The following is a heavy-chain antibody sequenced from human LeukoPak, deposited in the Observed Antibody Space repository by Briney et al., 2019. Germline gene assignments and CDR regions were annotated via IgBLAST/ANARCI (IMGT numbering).Heavy chain of an antibody. J-gene: IGHJ6*03. CDR1: GFTFDDYG. Sequence: GGSLRLSCAASGFTFDDYGMSWVRQAPGKGLEWVSGINWNGGSTGYADSVKGRFTISRENAKNSLYLQMNSLRAEDTALYYCARSARAFGVVIIYYYMDVWGKGTTVTVSS. D-gene: IGHD3-3*01. CDR3: ARSARAFGVVIIYYYMDV. CDR2: INWNGGST. V-gene: IGHV3-20*04.